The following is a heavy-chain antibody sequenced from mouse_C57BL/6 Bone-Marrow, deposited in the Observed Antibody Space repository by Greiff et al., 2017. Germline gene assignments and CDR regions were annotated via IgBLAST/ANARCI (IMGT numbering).Heavy chain of an antibody. Sequence: EVKLQESGPELVKPGASVKMSCKASGYTFTDYNMHWVKQSHGKSLEWIGYINPNNGGTSYNQKFKGKATLTVNKSSSTAYMELRSLTSEDSAVYYCARSYYYGPSTRYFDVWGTGTTVTVSS. J-gene: IGHJ1*03. V-gene: IGHV1-22*01. D-gene: IGHD1-1*01. CDR1: GYTFTDYN. CDR3: ARSYYYGPSTRYFDV. CDR2: INPNNGGT.